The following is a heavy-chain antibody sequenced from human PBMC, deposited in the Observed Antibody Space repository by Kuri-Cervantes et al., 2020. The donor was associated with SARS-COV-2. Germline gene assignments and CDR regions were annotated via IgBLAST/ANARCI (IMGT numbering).Heavy chain of an antibody. V-gene: IGHV1-46*01. J-gene: IGHJ6*02. CDR3: ASGEGDYYYGMDV. Sequence: SVQVSCQRSGYALTTYYMHWVRQARGQGLEWMGVIDPSGGGTVYAQLFQGRVTMTSDTSISTAYMELSRLRSDDTAVYYCASGEGDYYYGMDVWGQGTTVTVSS. D-gene: IGHD3-10*01. CDR1: GYALTTYY. CDR2: IDPSGGGT.